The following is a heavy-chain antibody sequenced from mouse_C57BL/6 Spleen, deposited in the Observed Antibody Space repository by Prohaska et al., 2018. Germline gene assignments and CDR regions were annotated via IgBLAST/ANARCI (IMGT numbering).Heavy chain of an antibody. D-gene: IGHD2-2*01. Sequence: EVKLVESEGGLVQPGSSMKLSCTASGFTFRDYYMAWVRQVPEKGLEWVANINYDGSSTYYLEGLKSRFIISRDNAKNMLYLQMSSLKSEDTATYYCARDAMGLRWYFDVWGTGTTVTVSS. CDR1: GFTFRDYY. CDR3: ARDAMGLRWYFDV. V-gene: IGHV5-16*01. J-gene: IGHJ1*03. CDR2: INYDGSST.